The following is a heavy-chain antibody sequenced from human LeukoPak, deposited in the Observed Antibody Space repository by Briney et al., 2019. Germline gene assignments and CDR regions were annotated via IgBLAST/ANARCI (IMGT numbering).Heavy chain of an antibody. Sequence: GGSLRLSCEASGFTFSDKWMHWVRQAPGKGLEWVSGINWNGGSTGYADSVKGRFTISRDNAKNSLYLQMNSLRAEDTALYYCARDLHSSSWYGGGYWGQGTLVTVSS. CDR1: GFTFSDKW. CDR2: INWNGGST. D-gene: IGHD6-13*01. V-gene: IGHV3-20*04. CDR3: ARDLHSSSWYGGGY. J-gene: IGHJ4*02.